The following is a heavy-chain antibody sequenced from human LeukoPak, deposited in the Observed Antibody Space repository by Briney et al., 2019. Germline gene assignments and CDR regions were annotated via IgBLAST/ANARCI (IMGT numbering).Heavy chain of an antibody. CDR2: IRYDGGNK. CDR1: GFTFSSYG. V-gene: IGHV3-30*02. D-gene: IGHD6-19*01. J-gene: IGHJ4*02. CDR3: AKVGVSIAVAGISPVYYFDY. Sequence: PGRSLRLSCAASGFTFSSYGMHWVRQAPGKGLEWVAFIRYDGGNKYYADSVKGRLTISRDNSKNTLYLQMNSLRAEDTAVYYCAKVGVSIAVAGISPVYYFDYWGQGTLVTVSS.